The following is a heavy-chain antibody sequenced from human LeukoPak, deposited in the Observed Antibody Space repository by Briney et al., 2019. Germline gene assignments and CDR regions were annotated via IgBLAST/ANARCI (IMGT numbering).Heavy chain of an antibody. D-gene: IGHD3-22*01. CDR3: ARVTGYIVEDYFDY. CDR2: IYYSGST. J-gene: IGHJ4*02. V-gene: IGHV4-59*01. CDR1: GGSISSYY. Sequence: SETLSLTCSVSGGSISSYYWSWIRQPPGKGLEWIGYIYYSGSTNYNPSLKSRVIISVDTSKNQSSLRLSSVTAADTAVYYCARVTGYIVEDYFDYWGQGTLVTVSS.